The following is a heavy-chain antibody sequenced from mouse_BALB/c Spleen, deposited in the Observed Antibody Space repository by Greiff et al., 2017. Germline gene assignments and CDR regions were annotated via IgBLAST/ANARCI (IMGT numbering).Heavy chain of an antibody. V-gene: IGHV5-12-1*01. CDR1: GFAFSSYD. CDR2: ISSGGGST. J-gene: IGHJ1*01. Sequence: VQLQESGGGLVKPGGSLKLSCAASGFAFSSYDMSWVRQTPEKRLEWVAYISSGGGSTYYPDTVKGRFTISRDNAKNTLYLQMSSLKSEDTAMYYCARRYWYFDVWGAGTTVTVSS. CDR3: ARRYWYFDV.